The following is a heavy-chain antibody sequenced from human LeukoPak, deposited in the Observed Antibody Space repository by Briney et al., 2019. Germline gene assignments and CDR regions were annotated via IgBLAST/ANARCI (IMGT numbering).Heavy chain of an antibody. D-gene: IGHD2-2*01. Sequence: GGSLRLSCAASGFTFSSYATSWVRQAPGKGLEWVSAISGSGGSTYYADSVKGRFTISRDNSKNTLYLQMNSLRAEDTAVYYCAKDVVVEGWFDPWGQGTLVTVSS. CDR3: AKDVVVEGWFDP. J-gene: IGHJ5*02. CDR1: GFTFSSYA. V-gene: IGHV3-23*01. CDR2: ISGSGGST.